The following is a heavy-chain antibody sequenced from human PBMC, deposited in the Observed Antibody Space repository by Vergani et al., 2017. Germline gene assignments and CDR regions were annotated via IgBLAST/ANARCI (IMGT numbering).Heavy chain of an antibody. CDR2: ISDSGINT. CDR3: ARGRRVAGTSIKTQYLYYFDY. V-gene: IGHV3-23*01. J-gene: IGHJ4*02. CDR1: GFTFSSYA. D-gene: IGHD6-19*01. Sequence: EVQLLESGGGLIQPGGSLRLSCAASGFTFSSYAMSWVRQAPGKGLEWVSPISDSGINTYYADSVKGRFTIARGNSKNTLYLQMNSLRAEDTAVYYCARGRRVAGTSIKTQYLYYFDYWGQGTLVTVSS.